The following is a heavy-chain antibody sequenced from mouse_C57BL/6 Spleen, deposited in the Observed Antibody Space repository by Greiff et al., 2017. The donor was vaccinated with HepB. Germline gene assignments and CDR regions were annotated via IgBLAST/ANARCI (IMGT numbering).Heavy chain of an antibody. Sequence: EVQLVESEGGLVQPGSSMKLSCTASGFTFSDYYMAWVRQVPEKGLEWVANINYDGSSTYYLDSLKSRFIISRDNAKNILYLQMSSLKSEDTATYYCARENYDYDEGMDYWGQGTSVTVSS. V-gene: IGHV5-16*01. D-gene: IGHD2-4*01. J-gene: IGHJ4*01. CDR1: GFTFSDYY. CDR3: ARENYDYDEGMDY. CDR2: INYDGSST.